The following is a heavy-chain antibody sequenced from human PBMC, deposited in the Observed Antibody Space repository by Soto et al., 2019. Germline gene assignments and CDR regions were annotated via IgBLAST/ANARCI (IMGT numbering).Heavy chain of an antibody. J-gene: IGHJ4*02. CDR3: ARGGGPYVWFNEF. CDR2: IIPVFGTT. Sequence: SVKVSCKDSGGLFSSFAISWVRQAPGQGLEWLGGIIPVFGTTNYAEKFQDRVTITADESTSTAYMELTSLTSGDTAMYYCARGGGPYVWFNEFWGQGTLVTVSS. V-gene: IGHV1-69*13. D-gene: IGHD3-16*01. CDR1: GGLFSSFA.